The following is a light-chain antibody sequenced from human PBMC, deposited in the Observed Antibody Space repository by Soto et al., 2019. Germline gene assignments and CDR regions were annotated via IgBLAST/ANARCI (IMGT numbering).Light chain of an antibody. CDR2: DVS. CDR3: SSYTSSNTNV. V-gene: IGLV2-14*01. Sequence: QSVLTRPASVSGSPGQSITISCTGTTSDVGAYNYVSWYQQHPGKAPKVMIYDVSKRPSGVSNRFSASKSGNTASLSISGLQAEDEADYYCSSYTSSNTNVFGTGTKVTVL. J-gene: IGLJ1*01. CDR1: TSDVGAYNY.